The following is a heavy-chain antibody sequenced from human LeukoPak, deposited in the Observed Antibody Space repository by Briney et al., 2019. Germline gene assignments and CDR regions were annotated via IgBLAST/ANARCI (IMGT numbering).Heavy chain of an antibody. CDR2: INHSEST. J-gene: IGHJ3*02. Sequence: PSETLSLTCAVYGGSFSGYYWSWIRQPPGKGLEWIGEINHSESTNYNPSLKSRVTISVDTSKNQFSLKLSSVTAADTAVYYCARAFRGIFGVFEAFDIWGQGTMVTVSS. CDR3: ARAFRGIFGVFEAFDI. CDR1: GGSFSGYY. V-gene: IGHV4-34*01. D-gene: IGHD3-3*01.